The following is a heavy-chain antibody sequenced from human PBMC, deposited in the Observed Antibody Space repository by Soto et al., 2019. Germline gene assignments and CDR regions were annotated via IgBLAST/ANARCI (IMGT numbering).Heavy chain of an antibody. J-gene: IGHJ4*02. V-gene: IGHV1-2*04. CDR3: ARDGASLEYYYDSSGYGSPFDY. Sequence: GASVKVSCKASGYTFTGYYMHWVRQAPGQGLEWMGWINPNSGGTNYAQKFQGWVTMTRDTSISTAYMELSRLRSDDTAVYYCARDGASLEYYYDSSGYGSPFDYWGQGTLVTVSS. CDR2: INPNSGGT. D-gene: IGHD3-22*01. CDR1: GYTFTGYY.